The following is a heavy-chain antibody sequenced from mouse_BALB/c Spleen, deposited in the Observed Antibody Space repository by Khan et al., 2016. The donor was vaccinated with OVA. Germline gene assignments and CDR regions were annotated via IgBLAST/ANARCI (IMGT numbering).Heavy chain of an antibody. CDR2: INTHSGVP. Sequence: QIQLVQSGPELKKPGETVRISCKASGYTFTTAGMQWVQKMPGKGLKWIGWINTHSGVPKYAEDFKGRFAFSLETSASTAYLQITNLKNEDTATYFCASGYGYGWHFDVWGAGTTVTVSS. D-gene: IGHD2-2*01. CDR1: GYTFTTAG. CDR3: ASGYGYGWHFDV. J-gene: IGHJ1*01. V-gene: IGHV9-4*02.